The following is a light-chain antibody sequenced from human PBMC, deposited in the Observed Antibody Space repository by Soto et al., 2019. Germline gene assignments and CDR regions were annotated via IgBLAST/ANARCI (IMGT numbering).Light chain of an antibody. CDR3: SSYTSSSTLVV. CDR2: EVS. Sequence: QSALTQTASGSGSPGQSITISCTGTSSDVGGYNYVSWYQQHPGKAPKLMIYEVSNRPSGVSNRFSVSKSGNTASLTISGLQAEDEADYYCSSYTSSSTLVVFGGGTKLTVL. CDR1: SSDVGGYNY. V-gene: IGLV2-14*01. J-gene: IGLJ2*01.